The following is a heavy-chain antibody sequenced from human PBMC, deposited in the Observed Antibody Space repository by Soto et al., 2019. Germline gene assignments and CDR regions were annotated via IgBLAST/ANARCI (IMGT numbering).Heavy chain of an antibody. J-gene: IGHJ4*02. CDR1: GFTFSSYG. V-gene: IGHV3-33*01. Sequence: GGSLRLSCAASGFTFSSYGMHWVRQAPGKGLEWVAVIWYDGSNKYYADSVKGRFTISRDNSKNTLYLQMNSLRAEDTAVYYCARVKRGTRHTNDYWGQGTLVTVSS. CDR3: ARVKRGTRHTNDY. CDR2: IWYDGSNK.